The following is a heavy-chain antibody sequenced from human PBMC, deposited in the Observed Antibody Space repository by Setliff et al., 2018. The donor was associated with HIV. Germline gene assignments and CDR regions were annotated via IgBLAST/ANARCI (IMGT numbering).Heavy chain of an antibody. CDR1: GFSLSGYA. CDR3: ARDVSPIVVVTAPDY. V-gene: IGHV3-30*04. Sequence: GGSLRLSCAASGFSLSGYAMHWVRQAPDKGPEWVSIISYDGSRKYYAESVKGRFTISRDNSKNTLYLQMRSLRPDDTAVYYCARDVSPIVVVTAPDYWGQGTLVTVSS. CDR2: ISYDGSRK. J-gene: IGHJ4*02. D-gene: IGHD2-21*02.